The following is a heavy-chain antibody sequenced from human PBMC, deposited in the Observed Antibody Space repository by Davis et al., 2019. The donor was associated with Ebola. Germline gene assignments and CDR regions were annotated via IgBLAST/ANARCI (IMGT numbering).Heavy chain of an antibody. D-gene: IGHD6-19*01. CDR2: ISYDGSNK. CDR3: AKEGERSSVWLIVYFDY. Sequence: GESLKIPCAASGFTFSSYGMHWVRQAPGKGLEWVAVISYDGSNKYYADSVKGRFTISRDNSKNTLYLQMNSLRAEDTAVYYCAKEGERSSVWLIVYFDYWGQGTLVTVSS. V-gene: IGHV3-30*18. CDR1: GFTFSSYG. J-gene: IGHJ4*02.